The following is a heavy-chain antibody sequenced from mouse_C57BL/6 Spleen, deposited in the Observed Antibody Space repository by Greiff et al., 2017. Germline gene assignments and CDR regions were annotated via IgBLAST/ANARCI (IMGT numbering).Heavy chain of an antibody. CDR3: ARSRSTMIKRVFAY. J-gene: IGHJ3*01. CDR1: GYTFTSYW. V-gene: IGHV1-69*01. D-gene: IGHD2-4*01. Sequence: QVQLQQPGAELVMPGASVKLSCKASGYTFTSYWMHWVKQRPGQGLEWIGELDPSDSYTNYNQKFKGKSTLTVDKSSSTAYMQLSSLTSEDSAVYYCARSRSTMIKRVFAYWGQGTLVTVSA. CDR2: LDPSDSYT.